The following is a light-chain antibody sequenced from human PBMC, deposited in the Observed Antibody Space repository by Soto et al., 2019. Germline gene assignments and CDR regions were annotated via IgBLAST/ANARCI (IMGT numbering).Light chain of an antibody. CDR2: GVS. CDR1: SSDVGAYNY. Sequence: QSALTQPASVSGSPGQSITISCTGTSSDVGAYNYVSWYQQHPGKAPKLMISGVSNRPSGVSNRFSGSKSGNTASLTISGLQAADEADYYCSSYTGSSTPWVFGGGTKLTVL. CDR3: SSYTGSSTPWV. V-gene: IGLV2-14*01. J-gene: IGLJ3*02.